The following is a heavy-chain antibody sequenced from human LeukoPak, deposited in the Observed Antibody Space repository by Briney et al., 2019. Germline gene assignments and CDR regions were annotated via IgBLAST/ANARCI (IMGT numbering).Heavy chain of an antibody. D-gene: IGHD3-3*01. V-gene: IGHV1-69*01. CDR3: ARETRDFWSGYYTDGFDY. CDR1: GITFSSYA. J-gene: IGHJ4*02. CDR2: IIPIFGTA. Sequence: GASVKISCKGSGITFSSYAISWVRQAPGQGLEWMGGIIPIFGTANYAQKFQGRVTITADESTSTAYMELSSLRSEDTAVYYCARETRDFWSGYYTDGFDYWGQGTLVTVSS.